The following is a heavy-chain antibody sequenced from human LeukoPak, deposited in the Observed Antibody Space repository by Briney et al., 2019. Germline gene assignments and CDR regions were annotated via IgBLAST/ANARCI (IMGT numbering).Heavy chain of an antibody. D-gene: IGHD1-26*01. CDR3: AGDQGGSAHRHAFDI. CDR2: MYHTGSS. Sequence: SETLSLTCTVSGGSISSSSYYWGWIRQPPGKGLEWIGYMYHTGSSIYSPSLKSRLTISVDTSKNQFTLNLSSMTAADTAVYYCAGDQGGSAHRHAFDIWGQGTLVTVSS. CDR1: GGSISSSSYY. J-gene: IGHJ3*02. V-gene: IGHV4-61*01.